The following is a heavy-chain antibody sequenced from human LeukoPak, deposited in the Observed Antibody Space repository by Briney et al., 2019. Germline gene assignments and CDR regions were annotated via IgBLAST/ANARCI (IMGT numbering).Heavy chain of an antibody. J-gene: IGHJ3*02. D-gene: IGHD2-2*01. CDR3: ARLMTAADAFDI. V-gene: IGHV1-2*02. CDR1: GYSFTGYY. CDR2: IDAKSGAT. Sequence: GASVKVSCKASGYSFTGYYMHWMRQAPGQGPEWMGWIDAKSGATKYGQKFQGRVTMTRDTSITTVYMELNRLRSDDTAVYYCARLMTAADAFDIWGQGTMVTVSS.